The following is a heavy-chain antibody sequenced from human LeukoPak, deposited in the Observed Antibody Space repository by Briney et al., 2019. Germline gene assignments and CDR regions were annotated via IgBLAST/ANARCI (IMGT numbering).Heavy chain of an antibody. CDR2: ISSSSSYI. J-gene: IGHJ4*02. D-gene: IGHD3-22*01. V-gene: IGHV3-21*01. CDR3: ARDYDSSGPHDY. Sequence: PGGSLRLFCAASGFTFSSYSMNWVRQAPGKGLEWVSSISSSSSYIYYADSVKGRFTISRDNAKNSLYLQMNSLRAEDTAVYYCARDYDSSGPHDYWGQGTLVTVSS. CDR1: GFTFSSYS.